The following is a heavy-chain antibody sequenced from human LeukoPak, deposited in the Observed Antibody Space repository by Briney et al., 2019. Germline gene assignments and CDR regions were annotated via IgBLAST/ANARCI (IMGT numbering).Heavy chain of an antibody. V-gene: IGHV4-4*07. D-gene: IGHD3-3*01. J-gene: IGHJ4*02. CDR2: IYSSGST. CDR1: GGSISSYY. CDR3: ARVAIFGVVEYYFDD. Sequence: SETLSLTCTVSGGSISSYYWSWIRQPAGKGLEWIGRIYSSGSTNYNPSLKSRVTMSVDTSKNQFSLKLSSVTAADTAEYYCARVAIFGVVEYYFDDWGQGTLVIVSS.